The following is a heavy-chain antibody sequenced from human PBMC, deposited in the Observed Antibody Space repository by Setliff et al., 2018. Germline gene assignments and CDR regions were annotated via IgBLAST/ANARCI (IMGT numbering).Heavy chain of an antibody. CDR3: ARERGDIVTTTSYYYYLDV. Sequence: SVKVSCKASGGRGSNYDISWVRQAPGKGLEWRGGIIPNFGTTNYAQRFQGRVTITTDESTSTAYMELSSLRSEDTAVYYCARERGDIVTTTSYYYYLDVWGKGTTVTVSS. V-gene: IGHV1-69*05. CDR1: GGRGSNYD. J-gene: IGHJ6*03. CDR2: IIPNFGTT. D-gene: IGHD5-12*01.